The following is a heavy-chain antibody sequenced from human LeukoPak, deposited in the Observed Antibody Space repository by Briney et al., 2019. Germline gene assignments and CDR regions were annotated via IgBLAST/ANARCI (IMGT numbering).Heavy chain of an antibody. CDR1: GGSISRGDYY. V-gene: IGHV4-30-4*01. Sequence: SQTLSLTCIVSGGSISRGDYYWSWIRQPPGKGLEWIGYVYDSGTTFYSPSLNGRGTISVDTSKNQFSLKVTSVTAADTAVYYCASGEGYSYGSFFDSWGQGTLVTVSS. CDR2: VYDSGTT. D-gene: IGHD5-18*01. CDR3: ASGEGYSYGSFFDS. J-gene: IGHJ4*02.